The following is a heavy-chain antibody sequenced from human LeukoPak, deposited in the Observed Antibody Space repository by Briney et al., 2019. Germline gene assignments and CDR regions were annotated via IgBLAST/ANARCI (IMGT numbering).Heavy chain of an antibody. CDR1: GGSISSSSYY. CDR2: IYYSGST. Sequence: SETLSLTCTVSGGSISSSSYYWGWIRQPPGKGLEWIGRIYYSGSTQYNPSLKSRVTISVDTSKNQFSLKLSSVTAADTAVYYCARHGMITFGGVIPHLDYWGQGTLVTVSS. J-gene: IGHJ4*02. D-gene: IGHD3-16*02. V-gene: IGHV4-39*01. CDR3: ARHGMITFGGVIPHLDY.